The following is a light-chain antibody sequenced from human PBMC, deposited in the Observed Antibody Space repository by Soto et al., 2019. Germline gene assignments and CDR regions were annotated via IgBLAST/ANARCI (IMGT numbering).Light chain of an antibody. CDR1: QSVLYSSSNKNY. J-gene: IGKJ1*01. CDR2: WAS. Sequence: DIVMTQSPDSLAVSLGERATINCRSSQSVLYSSSNKNYLAWYQQKPGQPPKLLIYWASTRESGVPDRFSGSGSGTAFNLTISSLQAEDVAVYYCQQYCSSPWTFGQGTKVEIK. V-gene: IGKV4-1*01. CDR3: QQYCSSPWT.